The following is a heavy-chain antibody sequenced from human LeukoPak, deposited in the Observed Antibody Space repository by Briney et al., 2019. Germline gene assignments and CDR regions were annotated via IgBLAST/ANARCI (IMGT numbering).Heavy chain of an antibody. CDR1: GFTFSSYA. CDR3: AKEPKRLRFLEWLFSA. Sequence: SGGSLRLSCAASGFTFSSYAMSWVRQAPGKGLEWVSAISGSGGSTYYADSVKGRFTISRDNSKNTLYLQMNSLRAEDTAVYYCAKEPKRLRFLEWLFSAWGQGTLVTVSS. J-gene: IGHJ5*02. D-gene: IGHD3-3*01. CDR2: ISGSGGST. V-gene: IGHV3-23*01.